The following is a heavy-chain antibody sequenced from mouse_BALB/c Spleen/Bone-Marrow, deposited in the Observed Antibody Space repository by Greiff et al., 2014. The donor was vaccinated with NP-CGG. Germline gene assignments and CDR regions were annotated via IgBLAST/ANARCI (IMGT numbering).Heavy chain of an antibody. CDR1: GFNIKDTY. D-gene: IGHD1-1*01. CDR2: IDPANGNT. Sequence: EVQLVESGAELVKPGASVKLSCTASGFNIKDTYMHWVKQRPEQGLEWIGRIDPANGNTKYDPKFQGKATITAGTSSNTAYLQLSSLTSEDTAVYYCASYYYGSSSFAYWGQGTLVTVSA. V-gene: IGHV14-3*02. CDR3: ASYYYGSSSFAY. J-gene: IGHJ3*01.